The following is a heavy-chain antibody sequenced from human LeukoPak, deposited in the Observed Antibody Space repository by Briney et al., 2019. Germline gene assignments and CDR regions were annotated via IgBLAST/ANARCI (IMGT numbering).Heavy chain of an antibody. CDR2: IYPGDSDT. D-gene: IGHD3-10*01. V-gene: IGHV5-51*01. Sequence: GESLKISCKTSGYTFTSYWIGWVRQMPGKGLEWMGIIYPGDSDTRYSPSFEGQVTISVDKSITTAYLQWSSLKASDTAMYYCARLWYASGNSENWFDPWGQGTLVTVSS. J-gene: IGHJ5*02. CDR3: ARLWYASGNSENWFDP. CDR1: GYTFTSYW.